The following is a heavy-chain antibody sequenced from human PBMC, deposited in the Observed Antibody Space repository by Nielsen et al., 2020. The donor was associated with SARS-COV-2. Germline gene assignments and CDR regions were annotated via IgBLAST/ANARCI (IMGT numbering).Heavy chain of an antibody. J-gene: IGHJ5*02. CDR1: GGSISSSSYY. V-gene: IGHV4-39*07. D-gene: IGHD2-2*01. CDR3: ARDLGYCSSTSCYA. CDR2: IYYSGST. Sequence: SETLSLTCTVSGGSISSSSYYWGWIRQPPGKGLEWIGSIYYSGSTYYNPSLKSRVTISVDTSKNQFSLKLSSVTAADTAVYYCARDLGYCSSTSCYAWGQGTLVTVSS.